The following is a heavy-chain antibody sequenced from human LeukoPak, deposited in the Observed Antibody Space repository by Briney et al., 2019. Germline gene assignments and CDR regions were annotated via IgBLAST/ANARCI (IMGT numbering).Heavy chain of an antibody. J-gene: IGHJ1*01. CDR2: IKQDGSDK. CDR3: ASGGEYCSGGTCYSAEFFQH. Sequence: GGSLRLSCAASGFIFSNFWMSWVRQAPGKGLGWVANIKQDGSDKYYVDSVEGRFTISRDNAKNSLYLQMHSLRAEDTAVYFCASGGEYCSGGTCYSAEFFQHWGQGTLVTVSS. D-gene: IGHD2-15*01. V-gene: IGHV3-7*01. CDR1: GFIFSNFW.